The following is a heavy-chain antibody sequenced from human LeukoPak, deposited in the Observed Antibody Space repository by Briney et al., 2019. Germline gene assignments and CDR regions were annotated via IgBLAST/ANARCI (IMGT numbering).Heavy chain of an antibody. CDR1: GFTFSSHA. V-gene: IGHV3-30-3*01. D-gene: IGHD1-26*01. CDR2: ILYDGSNG. CDR3: ARDRSGSYTFDY. J-gene: IGHJ4*02. Sequence: GGSLRLSCAASGFTFSSHAMHWVRQAPGRGLEWVAVILYDGSNGYYADSVKGRFTISRDNSKNTLYLQMNSLRAEDTAVYHCARDRSGSYTFDYWGQGTLVTVSS.